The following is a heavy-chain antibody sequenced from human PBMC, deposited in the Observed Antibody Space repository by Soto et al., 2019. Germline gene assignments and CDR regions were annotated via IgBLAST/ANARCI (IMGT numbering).Heavy chain of an antibody. Sequence: SETLSLTCAVYGGSFSGYYWSWIRQPPGKGLEWIGEINHSGSTNYNPSLKSRVTISVDTSKNQFSLKLSSVTAADTAVYYCARSVGRFGELFNYWGQGTLVTVSS. V-gene: IGHV4-34*01. J-gene: IGHJ4*02. D-gene: IGHD3-10*01. CDR3: ARSVGRFGELFNY. CDR2: INHSGST. CDR1: GGSFSGYY.